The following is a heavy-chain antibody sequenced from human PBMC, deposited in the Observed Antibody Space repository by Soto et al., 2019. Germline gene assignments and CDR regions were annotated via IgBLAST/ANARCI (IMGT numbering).Heavy chain of an antibody. CDR1: GYTFTSYY. V-gene: IGHV1-46*01. D-gene: IGHD2-15*01. CDR3: ARVPMVDKEYYYDYGMDV. Sequence: ASVKVSCKASGYTFTSYYMRWVRQAPGQGLEWMGIINPSGGSTSYAQKFQGRVTMTRDTSTSTVYMELSSLRSEDTAVYYCARVPMVDKEYYYDYGMDVWGQGTTVTVSS. J-gene: IGHJ6*02. CDR2: INPSGGST.